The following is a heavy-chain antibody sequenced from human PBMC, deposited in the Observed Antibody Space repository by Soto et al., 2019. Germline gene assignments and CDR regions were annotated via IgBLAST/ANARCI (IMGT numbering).Heavy chain of an antibody. CDR1: GGSISSYY. CDR3: ARLGDKYSSSFLDY. Sequence: PSETLSLTCTVSGGSISSYYWSWIRQPPGKGLEWIGYIYYSGSTNYNPSLKSRVTISVDTSKNQFSLKLSSVTAADTAVYYCARLGDKYSSSFLDYWGQGTLVTVSS. D-gene: IGHD6-6*01. J-gene: IGHJ4*02. V-gene: IGHV4-59*08. CDR2: IYYSGST.